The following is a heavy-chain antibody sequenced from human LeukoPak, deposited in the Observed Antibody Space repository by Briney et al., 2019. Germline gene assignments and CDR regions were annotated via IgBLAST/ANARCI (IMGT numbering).Heavy chain of an antibody. Sequence: GGSLRLSCAASGFTFDDYAMHWVRQAPGKGLEWVSGISWNSGSIGYADSVKGRFTISRDNAKNSLYLQMNSLRAEDTALYYCAKDHMYYYDSSGYYDYWGQGTLVTVSS. CDR2: ISWNSGSI. J-gene: IGHJ4*02. CDR1: GFTFDDYA. V-gene: IGHV3-9*01. D-gene: IGHD3-22*01. CDR3: AKDHMYYYDSSGYYDY.